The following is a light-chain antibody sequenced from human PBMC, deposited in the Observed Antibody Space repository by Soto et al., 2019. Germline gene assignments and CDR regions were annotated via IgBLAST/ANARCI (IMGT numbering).Light chain of an antibody. CDR2: GAS. CDR3: QQYGVSPWT. CDR1: QSLSSGY. V-gene: IGKV3-20*01. Sequence: IVLTQSPGTLSLSPGERATLSCRASQSLSSGYLGWYQQKPGQAPRLLIYGASSRATGIPDRFSGSASGTDFTLTISRLEPEDFAMYYCQQYGVSPWTFGQGTKVEIE. J-gene: IGKJ1*01.